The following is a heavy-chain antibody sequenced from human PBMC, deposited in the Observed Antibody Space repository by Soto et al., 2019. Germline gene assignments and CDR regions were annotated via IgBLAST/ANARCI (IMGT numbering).Heavy chain of an antibody. CDR1: GFTFSSYA. D-gene: IGHD6-13*01. V-gene: IGHV3-23*01. Sequence: AGGSLRLSCAASGFTFSSYAMSWVRQAPGKGLEWVSAISGSGGSTYYADSVKGRFTISRDNSKNTLYLQMNSLRAEDTAVYYCAKDEVGLGPVAAAGTGWGQGTLVTVSS. J-gene: IGHJ4*02. CDR2: ISGSGGST. CDR3: AKDEVGLGPVAAAGTG.